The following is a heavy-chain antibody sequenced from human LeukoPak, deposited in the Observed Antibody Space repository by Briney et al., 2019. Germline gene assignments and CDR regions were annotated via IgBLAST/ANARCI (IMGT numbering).Heavy chain of an antibody. V-gene: IGHV3-30*18. Sequence: PGRSLRLSCAASGFTFSSYGMHWVRQAPGKGLEWVAVISYDGSNKYYADSVKGRFTISRDNSKNTLYLQMNSLRAEDTAVYYCAKDFKGDSSGPPGGYWGQGTLVTVSS. CDR1: GFTFSSYG. D-gene: IGHD3-22*01. CDR2: ISYDGSNK. J-gene: IGHJ4*02. CDR3: AKDFKGDSSGPPGGY.